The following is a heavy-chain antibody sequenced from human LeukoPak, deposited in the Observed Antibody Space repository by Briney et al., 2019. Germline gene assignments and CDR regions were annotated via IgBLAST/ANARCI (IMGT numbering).Heavy chain of an antibody. CDR2: ISHDGGNK. V-gene: IGHV3-30*02. Sequence: PGGSLRLSCAVSGFTLSSCGMHWVRQAPGKGLEWLAGISHDGGNKYYADSVKGRFTISRDNSKNTLYLQMNSLRVEDTAVYYCAKEACGGSCVSDYFDYWGQGTLVTVSS. J-gene: IGHJ4*02. CDR1: GFTLSSCG. D-gene: IGHD2-15*01. CDR3: AKEACGGSCVSDYFDY.